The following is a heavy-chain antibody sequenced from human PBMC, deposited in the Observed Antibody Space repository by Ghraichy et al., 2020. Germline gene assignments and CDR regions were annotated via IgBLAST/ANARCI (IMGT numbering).Heavy chain of an antibody. CDR2: IRSKARGGTT. CDR1: GFTFGDYD. CDR3: TASYGDYRPVGY. D-gene: IGHD4-17*01. J-gene: IGHJ4*02. V-gene: IGHV3-49*04. Sequence: GGSLRLSCATSGFTFGDYDMTWVRQTPGKGLEWLSIIRSKARGGTTEYAASVKGRFTISRDDSKRIAYLEVNSLRAEDTALYHCTASYGDYRPVGYWGQGTLVTVSS.